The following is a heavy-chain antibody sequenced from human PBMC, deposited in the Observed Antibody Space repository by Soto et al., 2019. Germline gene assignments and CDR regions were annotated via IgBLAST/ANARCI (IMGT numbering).Heavy chain of an antibody. J-gene: IGHJ4*02. CDR2: INSDGSST. CDR3: TRGNYYDSSVIGKVDY. CDR1: GFTFSSYW. D-gene: IGHD3-22*01. Sequence: PGGSLRLSCAGSGFTFSSYWMHWVRQAPGKGLVWVSRINSDGSSTSYADSVKGRFTISRDNAKNTLYLQMNSLRAEDTAVYYCTRGNYYDSSVIGKVDYWGQGTLVTVSS. V-gene: IGHV3-74*01.